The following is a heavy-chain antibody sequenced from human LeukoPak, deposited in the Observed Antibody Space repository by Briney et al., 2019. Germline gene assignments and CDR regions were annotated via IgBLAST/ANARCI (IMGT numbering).Heavy chain of an antibody. CDR3: AKAGHYGSGSYYSDY. CDR1: GGSISSYY. Sequence: TPSETLSLTCTVSGGSISSYYWSWIRQPAGKGLEWIGRIYTSGSTNYNPSLKSRVTMSVDTSKNQFSLKLSSVTAADTAVYYCAKAGHYGSGSYYSDYWGRGTLVTVSP. D-gene: IGHD3-10*01. CDR2: IYTSGST. J-gene: IGHJ4*02. V-gene: IGHV4-4*07.